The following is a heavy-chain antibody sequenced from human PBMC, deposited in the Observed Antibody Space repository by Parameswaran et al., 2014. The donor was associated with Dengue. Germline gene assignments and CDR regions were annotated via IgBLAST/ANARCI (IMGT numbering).Heavy chain of an antibody. V-gene: IGHV1-69*01. D-gene: IGHD2-2*01. CDR3: ARDQDIVVVPAATYYYYGMDV. Sequence: SWVRQAPGQGLEWMGGIIPIFGTANYAQKFQGRVTITADESTSTAYMELSSLRSEDTAVYYCARDQDIVVVPAATYYYYGMDVWGQGTTVTVSS. CDR2: IIPIFGTA. J-gene: IGHJ6*02.